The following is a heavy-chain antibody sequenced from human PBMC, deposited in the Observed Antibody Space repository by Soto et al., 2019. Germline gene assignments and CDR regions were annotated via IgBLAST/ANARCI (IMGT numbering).Heavy chain of an antibody. D-gene: IGHD5-12*01. CDR1: GDIFSGYS. J-gene: IGHJ4*02. V-gene: IGHV1-69*14. Sequence: QVQLVQSGAEVKKPGSSVKVSCKTSGDIFSGYSISWVRQAPGQGLEWTGGIIPIFGTTNYAQMFHGRVTITADKSTSTVYMELYSLKSEDTAVYYCARDRGSGYDPGDYWGQGTLVTVSS. CDR3: ARDRGSGYDPGDY. CDR2: IIPIFGTT.